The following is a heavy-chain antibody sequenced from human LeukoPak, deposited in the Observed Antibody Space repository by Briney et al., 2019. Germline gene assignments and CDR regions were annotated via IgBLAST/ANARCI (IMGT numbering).Heavy chain of an antibody. CDR1: GGSISSGSYY. CDR2: IYTSGST. Sequence: SETLSLTCTVSGGSISSGSYYWSWIRQPAGKGLEWIGRIYTSGSTNYNPSLKSRVTISVDTSKNQFSLKLSSVTAADTAVYYCARDGWFGELTSWGQGTLVTVSP. D-gene: IGHD3-10*01. J-gene: IGHJ5*02. V-gene: IGHV4-61*02. CDR3: ARDGWFGELTS.